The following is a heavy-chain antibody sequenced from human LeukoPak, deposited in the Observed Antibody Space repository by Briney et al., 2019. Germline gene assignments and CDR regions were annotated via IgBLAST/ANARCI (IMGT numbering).Heavy chain of an antibody. D-gene: IGHD3-10*01. CDR3: ARGEYGSGSYHIDY. V-gene: IGHV3-20*04. CDR2: INGSGGRT. Sequence: GGSLRLSCAASGFNFYNYGISWVRQAPGKGLEWLTGINGSGGRTYYADSVRGRFTISRDNAKNSLYLQMNSLRAEDTAVYYCARGEYGSGSYHIDYWGQGTLVTVSS. J-gene: IGHJ4*02. CDR1: GFNFYNYG.